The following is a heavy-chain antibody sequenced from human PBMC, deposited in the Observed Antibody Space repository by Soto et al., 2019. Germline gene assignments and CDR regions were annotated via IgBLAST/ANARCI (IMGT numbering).Heavy chain of an antibody. J-gene: IGHJ4*02. CDR2: ICGSGGAT. CDR3: AKGSGGNCYSHFDY. Sequence: EVQLLESGGGLVQPGGSLRLSCAASGVTFSSYAMSWVRQAPGKGLEWVSAICGSGGATYYTDSVKGRFTISRDNSKNTLHLQMNNLRAEDTAIYYCAKGSGGNCYSHFDYCGQGTLVTVSS. D-gene: IGHD2-15*01. V-gene: IGHV3-23*01. CDR1: GVTFSSYA.